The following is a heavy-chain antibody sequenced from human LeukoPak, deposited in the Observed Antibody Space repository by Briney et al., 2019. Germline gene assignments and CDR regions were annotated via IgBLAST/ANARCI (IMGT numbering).Heavy chain of an antibody. CDR2: IYTSGST. Sequence: PSETLSLTCSVSGGSISSRSYYWSWIRQPAGKGLEWIGRIYTSGSTNYNPSLKSRVTMSIDTSKNQFSLKLTSVTAADTAVYYCAREEYAGDYFDYWGQGTLVTVSS. D-gene: IGHD2-8*01. CDR1: GGSISSRSYY. J-gene: IGHJ4*02. CDR3: AREEYAGDYFDY. V-gene: IGHV4-61*02.